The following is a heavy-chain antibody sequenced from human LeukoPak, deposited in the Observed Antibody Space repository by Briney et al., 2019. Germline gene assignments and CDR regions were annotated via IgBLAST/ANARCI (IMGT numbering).Heavy chain of an antibody. D-gene: IGHD3-3*01. Sequence: QPGGSLRLSCVASGFTFSSYTMNWARQAPGKGLQWVSSISSSGSLIYYADSVKGRFTISRDNSKNTLYLQMNRLRAEDTAVYYCAQEEGYDFWSGPIYYWGQGTLVTVSS. CDR3: AQEEGYDFWSGPIYY. V-gene: IGHV3-23*01. CDR1: GFTFSSYT. J-gene: IGHJ4*02. CDR2: ISSSGSLI.